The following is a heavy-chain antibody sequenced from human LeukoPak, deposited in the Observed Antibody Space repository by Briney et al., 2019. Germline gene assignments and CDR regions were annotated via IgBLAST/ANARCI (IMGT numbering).Heavy chain of an antibody. Sequence: SETLSLTCTVSGGSISSGSYYWSWMRQPAGKGLEWIGRIYTSGSTNYNPSLKSRVTISVDTSKNQFSLKLSSVTAADTAVYYCARAVVGYYYMDVWGKGTTVTISS. CDR3: ARAVVGYYYMDV. V-gene: IGHV4-61*02. J-gene: IGHJ6*03. D-gene: IGHD2-15*01. CDR1: GGSISSGSYY. CDR2: IYTSGST.